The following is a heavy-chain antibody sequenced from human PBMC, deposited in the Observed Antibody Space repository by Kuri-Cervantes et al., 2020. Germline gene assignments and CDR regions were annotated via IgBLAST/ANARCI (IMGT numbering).Heavy chain of an antibody. Sequence: GSLRLSCTVSGGSISSYYWSWIRQPPGKGLEWIGYIYYSGSTNYNPSLKSRVTISVDTSKNQFSLKLSSVTAADTAVYYCARAPGSRGVVPAAFDIWGQGTMGTVSS. D-gene: IGHD2-2*01. CDR2: IYYSGST. V-gene: IGHV4-59*01. J-gene: IGHJ3*02. CDR3: ARAPGSRGVVPAAFDI. CDR1: GGSISSYY.